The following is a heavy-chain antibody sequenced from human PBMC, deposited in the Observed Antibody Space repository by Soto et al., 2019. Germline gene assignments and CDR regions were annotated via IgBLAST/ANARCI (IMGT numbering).Heavy chain of an antibody. CDR2: ISYDGSNK. J-gene: IGHJ4*02. V-gene: IGHV3-30*18. CDR1: GFTFSSYG. D-gene: IGHD2-2*01. Sequence: HPGGSLRLSCAASGFTFSSYGMHWVRQAPGKGLEWVAVISYDGSNKYYADSVKGRFTISRDNSKNTLYLQMNSLRAEDTAVYYCAKDKDIVVVPAAYYFDYWGQGTLVTV. CDR3: AKDKDIVVVPAAYYFDY.